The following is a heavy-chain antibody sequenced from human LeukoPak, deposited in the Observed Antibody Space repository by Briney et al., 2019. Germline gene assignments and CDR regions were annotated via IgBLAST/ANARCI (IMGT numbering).Heavy chain of an antibody. CDR3: ARAGGWYFDL. CDR1: GGSISSYY. CDR2: IYYSGST. V-gene: IGHV4-59*01. J-gene: IGHJ2*01. Sequence: PSETLSLTCTVSGGSISSYYWSWIRQPPGKGLEWIGYIYYSGSTNYNPSLKSRVTISVDTSKNQFSLKLSSVTAADTALYYCARAGGWYFDLWGRGTLVTVSS. D-gene: IGHD3-16*01.